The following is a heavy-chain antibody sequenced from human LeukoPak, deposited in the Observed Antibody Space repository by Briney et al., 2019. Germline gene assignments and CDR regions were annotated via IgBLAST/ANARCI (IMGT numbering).Heavy chain of an antibody. CDR3: AEAVAGTLASKSYYYFDY. CDR2: INHSGST. J-gene: IGHJ4*02. D-gene: IGHD6-19*01. Sequence: PSETLSLTCAVYGGSFSGYYWSWIRQPPGKGLEWIGEINHSGSTNYNPSLKSRVTISVDTSKNQFSLKLSSVTAADTAVYYCAEAVAGTLASKSYYYFDYWGQGTLVTVSS. CDR1: GGSFSGYY. V-gene: IGHV4-34*01.